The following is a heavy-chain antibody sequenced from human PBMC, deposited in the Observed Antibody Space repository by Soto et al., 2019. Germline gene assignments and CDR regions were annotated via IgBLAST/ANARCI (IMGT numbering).Heavy chain of an antibody. CDR1: GFTFSSYG. J-gene: IGHJ6*03. V-gene: IGHV3-30*18. D-gene: IGHD2-8*01. CDR3: AKVGNCTNGVCYPKYYYYYMDV. Sequence: QVQLVESGGGVVQPGRSLRLSCAASGFTFSSYGMHWVRQAPGKGLEWVAVISYDGSKKYYADSVKGRFTISRDKSKNTLYLQMNSLRAEDTAVYYCAKVGNCTNGVCYPKYYYYYMDVWGKGTTVTVSS. CDR2: ISYDGSKK.